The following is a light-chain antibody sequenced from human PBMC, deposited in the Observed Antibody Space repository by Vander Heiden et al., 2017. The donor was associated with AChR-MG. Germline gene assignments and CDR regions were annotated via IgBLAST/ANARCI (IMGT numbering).Light chain of an antibody. CDR1: QSLLHSNGYNY. CDR3: MQALQTRIT. Sequence: DIVMTQSPLSLPVTPGEPASISCRSSQSLLHSNGYNYLDWYLQKPGQSPQLLIYLGSNRASGVPDRFSGSGSGTDFTLKISRVEAEEVGVYYCMQALQTRITFGGGTKVEIK. J-gene: IGKJ4*01. V-gene: IGKV2-28*01. CDR2: LGS.